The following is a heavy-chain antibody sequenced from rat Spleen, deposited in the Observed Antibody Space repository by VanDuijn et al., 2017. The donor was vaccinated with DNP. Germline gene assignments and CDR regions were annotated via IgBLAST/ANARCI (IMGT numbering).Heavy chain of an antibody. CDR3: ARHEDYSSYVYGFAY. CDR2: LSTGGDKS. V-gene: IGHV5S13*01. Sequence: EVQLVESGGGLVQPGRSLKLSCAASGFTFSNYAMAWVRQAPTTGLEWVASLSTGGDKSAYRDSVKGRFIIFRDDAKNTQYLQMDSLRSEDTATYYCARHEDYSSYVYGFAYWGQGTLVTVSS. D-gene: IGHD1-2*01. J-gene: IGHJ3*01. CDR1: GFTFSNYA.